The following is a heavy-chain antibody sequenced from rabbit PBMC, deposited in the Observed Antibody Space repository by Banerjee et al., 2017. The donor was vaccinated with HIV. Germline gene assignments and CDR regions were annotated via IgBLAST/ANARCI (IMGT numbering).Heavy chain of an antibody. J-gene: IGHJ4*01. Sequence: QSLEESGGDLVKPGASPTLTCTASGFSFSSNTMCWVRQAPGKGLEWIGCINTGSGGSTYYASWAKGRFTISKTSSTTVTLQMTSLTAADTATYFCARDLAGVTGWNFGLWGPGTLVTVS. V-gene: IGHV1S40*01. CDR3: ARDLAGVTGWNFGL. CDR1: GFSFSSNT. D-gene: IGHD4-1*01. CDR2: INTGSGGST.